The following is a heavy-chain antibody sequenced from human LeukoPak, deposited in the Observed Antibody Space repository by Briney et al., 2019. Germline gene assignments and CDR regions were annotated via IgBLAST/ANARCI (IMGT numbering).Heavy chain of an antibody. J-gene: IGHJ4*02. CDR3: ARDLGVYDSSGYYYRGLDY. D-gene: IGHD3-22*01. CDR2: INPSGGSR. Sequence: GASVKVSCKASGYTFTTYYIHWVRQAPGQGLEWMGIINPSGGSRSYAQKFQGRVTMTRDTSTSTVYMELSSLRSEDTAMYHCARDLGVYDSSGYYYRGLDYWGQGTLVTVSS. CDR1: GYTFTTYY. V-gene: IGHV1-46*01.